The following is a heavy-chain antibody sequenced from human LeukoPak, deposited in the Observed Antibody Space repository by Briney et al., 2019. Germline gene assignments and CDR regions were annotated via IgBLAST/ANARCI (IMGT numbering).Heavy chain of an antibody. D-gene: IGHD2-15*01. Sequence: PSETLSLTCTVSGDSISSDWSWIRQPPGKGLEWIGYISYFGATIYNPSLKSRGTTLLNTSKNQFSLKLASMTAADTGVYYCARGRGSGLYFDYWGQGNLVTVSS. CDR2: ISYFGAT. J-gene: IGHJ4*02. V-gene: IGHV4-59*01. CDR1: GDSISSD. CDR3: ARGRGSGLYFDY.